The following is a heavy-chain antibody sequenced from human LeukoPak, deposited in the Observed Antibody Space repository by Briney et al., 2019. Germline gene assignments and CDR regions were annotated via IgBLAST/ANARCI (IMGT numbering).Heavy chain of an antibody. J-gene: IGHJ3*02. D-gene: IGHD4-17*01. V-gene: IGHV3-9*01. CDR1: GFTFDDYA. CDR3: AKDMRGDYVAFDI. CDR2: ISWNSGSI. Sequence: PGGSLRLSCAASGFTFDDYAIHWVRQAPGKGLEWVSGISWNSGSIGYADSVKGRFTISRDNAKNSLYLQMNSLRAEDTALYYCAKDMRGDYVAFDIWGQGTMVTVSS.